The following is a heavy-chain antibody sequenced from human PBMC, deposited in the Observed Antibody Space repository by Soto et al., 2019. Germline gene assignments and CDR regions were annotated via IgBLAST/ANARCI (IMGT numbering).Heavy chain of an antibody. CDR2: IYPGDSDT. J-gene: IGHJ5*02. CDR3: ARETRAVAGRGAFDL. Sequence: GESLKISCKGSGYSFTSYWIGWVRQMPGKGLEWMGIIYPGDSDTRYSPSFQGQVTISADKSISTAYLQWSSLKASDTAMYYCARETRAVAGRGAFDLWAQGNLVTVSS. D-gene: IGHD6-19*01. CDR1: GYSFTSYW. V-gene: IGHV5-51*01.